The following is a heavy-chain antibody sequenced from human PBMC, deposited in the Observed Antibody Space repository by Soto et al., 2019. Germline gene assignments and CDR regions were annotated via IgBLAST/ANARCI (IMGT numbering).Heavy chain of an antibody. D-gene: IGHD2-8*01. J-gene: IGHJ4*02. CDR1: GFTFSSHS. Sequence: PGGSLRLSCAASGFTFSSHSMHWVRQAPGKGLEWVAVIWYDGNNKYYADSVKGRFTISRDNSKNMVFLQMNNLGAEDTAVYYCVRDLSYCPNGVCSSWGQGTLVTVSS. CDR3: VRDLSYCPNGVCSS. V-gene: IGHV3-33*01. CDR2: IWYDGNNK.